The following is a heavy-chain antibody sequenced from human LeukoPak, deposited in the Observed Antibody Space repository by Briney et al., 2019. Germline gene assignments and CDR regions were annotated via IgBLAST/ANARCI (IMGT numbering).Heavy chain of an antibody. CDR2: IYYSGST. CDR3: ARVGEQLVRYYYYYMDV. J-gene: IGHJ6*03. Sequence: SETLSLTCTVSGGSISSYYWSRIRQPPGKGREWIGYIYYSGSTNYNPSLKSRVTISVDTSKNQFSLKLSSVTAADTAVYYCARVGEQLVRYYYYYMDVWGKGTTVTVSS. V-gene: IGHV4-59*01. CDR1: GGSISSYY. D-gene: IGHD6-6*01.